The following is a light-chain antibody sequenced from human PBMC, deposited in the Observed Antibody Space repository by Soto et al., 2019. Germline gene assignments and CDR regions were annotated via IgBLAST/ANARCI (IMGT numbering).Light chain of an antibody. V-gene: IGLV2-14*03. CDR1: SSDVGGYSY. CDR2: HVT. J-gene: IGLJ1*01. Sequence: QSALTQPASVSGSPGQSITISCTGTSSDVGGYSYVSWYQQHPGDAPKLMIFHVTNRPSGFSDRFSGSKSGNTASLTISGLQAEDEADYYCSSYTSSTAYIFGTGTKVTVL. CDR3: SSYTSSTAYI.